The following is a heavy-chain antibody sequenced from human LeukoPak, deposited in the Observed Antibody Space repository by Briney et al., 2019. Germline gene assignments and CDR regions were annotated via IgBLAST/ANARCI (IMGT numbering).Heavy chain of an antibody. D-gene: IGHD6-13*01. V-gene: IGHV3-9*01. CDR3: AKDGTGYRYYFDY. CDR1: GFTFDDYA. Sequence: GRSLRLSCAASGFTFDDYAMHWVRQAPGNGLEWVSAISWNSGIIGYADSVKGRFTISRDNAKNSLYLQMNSLRAEDTAFYYCAKDGTGYRYYFDYWGQGTLVTVSS. CDR2: ISWNSGII. J-gene: IGHJ4*02.